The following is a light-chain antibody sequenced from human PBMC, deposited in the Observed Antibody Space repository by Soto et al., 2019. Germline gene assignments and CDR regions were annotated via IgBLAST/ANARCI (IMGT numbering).Light chain of an antibody. CDR1: PSISSN. CDR2: GAS. Sequence: EIEMTQSPATLSVSPGEGATLSCRASPSISSNLAWYQQKPGQAPRLLIYGASTRATGIPARFSGSGSGAEFTLTISSLHSEDFAVYYCQQYNKWPLTFGGGNKVDIK. CDR3: QQYNKWPLT. V-gene: IGKV3D-15*01. J-gene: IGKJ4*01.